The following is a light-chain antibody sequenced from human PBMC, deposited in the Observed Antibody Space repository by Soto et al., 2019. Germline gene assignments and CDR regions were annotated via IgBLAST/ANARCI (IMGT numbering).Light chain of an antibody. V-gene: IGKV3-11*01. Sequence: EIVMTQSPATLSLSPGERATLSCRASQSVHSSLAWFQQKPGQAPRLLIYDASNRATGIPARFSGSGSGTDFTLTISSLEPEDFAVYYCQERSNWITFGQGTRLEI. J-gene: IGKJ5*01. CDR3: QERSNWIT. CDR1: QSVHSS. CDR2: DAS.